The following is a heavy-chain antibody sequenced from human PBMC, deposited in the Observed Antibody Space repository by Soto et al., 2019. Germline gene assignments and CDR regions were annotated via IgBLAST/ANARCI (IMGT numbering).Heavy chain of an antibody. Sequence: QVQLVQSGAEVKKPGASVKVSCKASGYTFTSCDINWVRQATGQGLEWMGWMNPNSGNTGYAQKFQGRVTMTRNTSISTAYMELSSLRSEDTAVYYCARGINYYDSGDDAFDIWGQGTMVTVSS. V-gene: IGHV1-8*01. CDR3: ARGINYYDSGDDAFDI. J-gene: IGHJ3*02. CDR1: GYTFTSCD. D-gene: IGHD3-10*01. CDR2: MNPNSGNT.